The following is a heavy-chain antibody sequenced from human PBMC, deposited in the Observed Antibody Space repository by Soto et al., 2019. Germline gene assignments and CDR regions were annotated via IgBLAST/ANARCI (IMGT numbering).Heavy chain of an antibody. CDR2: ISYGGTNT. CDR1: GFSFSSYA. CDR3: ATPRSSYSSSWRTFDN. V-gene: IGHV3-30-3*01. Sequence: QVQLVESGGGVVQPGRSLRLSCSASGFSFSSYAMHWVRQAPGKGLEWVAVISYGGTNTIYADSVKGRFTISRGNSQNTLFLQMNSLRPEDTAVYYCATPRSSYSSSWRTFDNWGQGTLVTVSS. D-gene: IGHD6-13*01. J-gene: IGHJ4*02.